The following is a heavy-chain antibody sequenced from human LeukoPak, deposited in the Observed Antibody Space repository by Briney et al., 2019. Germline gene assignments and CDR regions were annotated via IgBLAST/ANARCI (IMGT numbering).Heavy chain of an antibody. J-gene: IGHJ4*02. CDR3: ARVHSSSWLYYFDY. CDR2: MNPNSGNT. V-gene: IGHV1-8*01. D-gene: IGHD6-13*01. Sequence: ASVNVSCKASGYTFTSYDINWVRQATGQGLEWMGWMNPNSGNTGYAQKFQGRVTMTRNTSISTAYMELSSLRSEDTAVYYCARVHSSSWLYYFDYWGQGTLVTVSS. CDR1: GYTFTSYD.